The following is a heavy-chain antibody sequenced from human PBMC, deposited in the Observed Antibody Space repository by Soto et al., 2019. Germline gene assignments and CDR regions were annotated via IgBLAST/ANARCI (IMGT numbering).Heavy chain of an antibody. CDR3: TAMAGIDY. Sequence: PGGSLRLSCAASGFTFSGSGIHWVRQASGKGLEWVGRIRTKTNNYATAYAASVKGRFTISRDDSKNMAYLQMNSLKTEDTAVYYCTAMAGIDYWGQGTLVTVSP. J-gene: IGHJ4*02. CDR2: IRTKTNNYAT. CDR1: GFTFSGSG. D-gene: IGHD6-19*01. V-gene: IGHV3-73*01.